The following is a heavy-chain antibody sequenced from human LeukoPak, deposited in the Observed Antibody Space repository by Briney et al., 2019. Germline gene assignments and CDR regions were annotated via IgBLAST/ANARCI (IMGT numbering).Heavy chain of an antibody. CDR1: GYTFTSYG. Sequence: ASVKVSCKASGYTFTSYGISWVRQAPGQGLEWMGWISAYNGNTNYAQKLQGRVAVTTATSTSTAYMELRSLRSDDTAVYYCARVWFGELTPAPFDYWGQGTLVTVSS. J-gene: IGHJ4*02. CDR2: ISAYNGNT. D-gene: IGHD3-10*01. CDR3: ARVWFGELTPAPFDY. V-gene: IGHV1-18*01.